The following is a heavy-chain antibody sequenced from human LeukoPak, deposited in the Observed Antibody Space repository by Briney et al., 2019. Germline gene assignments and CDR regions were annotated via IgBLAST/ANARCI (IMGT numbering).Heavy chain of an antibody. CDR3: ARDYPLLNSGSYLSPAFDI. D-gene: IGHD1-26*01. V-gene: IGHV4-39*07. CDR2: IYYSGTT. CDR1: GDSISSSSYY. J-gene: IGHJ3*02. Sequence: KSSETLSLTCTVSGDSISSSSYYWGWLRQPPGQGLEWIGTIYYSGTTYYNPSLKSRVTISLHTSENKFSLKLSSVTAADTAVYYCARDYPLLNSGSYLSPAFDIWGQGTMVTVSS.